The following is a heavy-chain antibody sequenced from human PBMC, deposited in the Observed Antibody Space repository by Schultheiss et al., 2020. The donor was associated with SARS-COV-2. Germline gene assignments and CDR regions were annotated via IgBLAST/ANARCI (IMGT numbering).Heavy chain of an antibody. Sequence: GGSLRLSCAASGFTFSSYSMNWVRQAPGKGLVWVSRINSDGSSTSYADSVKGRFTISRDNAKNSLYLQMNSLRAEDTALYYCARDRPENDYGDYANAFDIWGQGTMVTVSS. CDR1: GFTFSSYS. CDR2: INSDGSST. D-gene: IGHD4-17*01. V-gene: IGHV3-74*01. J-gene: IGHJ3*02. CDR3: ARDRPENDYGDYANAFDI.